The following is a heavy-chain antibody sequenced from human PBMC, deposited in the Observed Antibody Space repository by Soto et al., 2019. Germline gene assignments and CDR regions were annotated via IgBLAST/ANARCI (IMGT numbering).Heavy chain of an antibody. V-gene: IGHV3-11*06. CDR1: GGSFSDFY. Sequence: PGGSLRLSCVVSGGSFSDFYMSWIRKAPGKGLEWVSHISTDSSNTKYGDSVKGRFTVSRGNAKRSLYLQMNSLRVEDTGIYYCATYGMDVWGQGTTVTVSS. J-gene: IGHJ6*02. CDR3: ATYGMDV. CDR2: ISTDSSNT.